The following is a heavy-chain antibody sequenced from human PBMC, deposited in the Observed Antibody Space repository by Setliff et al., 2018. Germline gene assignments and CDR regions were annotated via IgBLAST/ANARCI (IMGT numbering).Heavy chain of an antibody. D-gene: IGHD5-18*01. V-gene: IGHV1-69*13. J-gene: IGHJ5*02. CDR3: AREHTSMAP. Sequence: GASVKVSCKASGGTFSSYAIDWVRQAPGQGLEWMGGIIPMFGTTNYAQRSRGRVTITADESTTTAYLELSSLRSEDTAVYYCAREHTSMAPWGQGTLVTVSS. CDR2: IIPMFGTT. CDR1: GGTFSSYA.